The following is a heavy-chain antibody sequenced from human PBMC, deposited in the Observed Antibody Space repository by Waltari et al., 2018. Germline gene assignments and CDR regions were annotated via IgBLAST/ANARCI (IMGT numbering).Heavy chain of an antibody. CDR3: AKDLYRGSGWYLFDY. CDR1: GFTFSSYG. V-gene: IGHV3-30*18. Sequence: QVQLVESGGGVVQPGRSLRLSCAASGFTFSSYGMHWVRQAPGKGLEWVAVISYYGSNKYDADSVKGRFTISRDNSKNTLYLQMNSLRAEDTAVYYCAKDLYRGSGWYLFDYWGQGTLVTVSS. J-gene: IGHJ4*02. CDR2: ISYYGSNK. D-gene: IGHD6-19*01.